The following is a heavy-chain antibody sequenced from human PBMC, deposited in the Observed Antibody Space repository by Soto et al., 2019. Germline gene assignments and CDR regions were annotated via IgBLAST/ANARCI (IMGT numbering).Heavy chain of an antibody. V-gene: IGHV3-9*01. CDR3: AKDRRGITGTDNWFDP. D-gene: IGHD1-7*01. J-gene: IGHJ5*02. CDR2: ISWNSGCI. Sequence: EVQLVESGGGLVQPGRSLRLSCAASGFTFDDYAMHWVRQAPGKGLEWVSGISWNSGCIGYADSVKGRFTISRDNAKNSLYLQMNSLRAEDTALYYCAKDRRGITGTDNWFDPWGQGTLVTVSS. CDR1: GFTFDDYA.